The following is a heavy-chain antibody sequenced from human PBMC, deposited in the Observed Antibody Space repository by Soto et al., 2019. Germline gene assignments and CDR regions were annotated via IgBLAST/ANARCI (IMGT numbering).Heavy chain of an antibody. CDR1: GFTFSRFG. CDR3: ARDLEPHLAELSWSGEVGY. V-gene: IGHV3-33*01. CDR2: IWYDGSYK. D-gene: IGHD3-16*02. Sequence: QVQLVESGGGVVQPGRSLRLSCAASGFTFSRFGMNWVRQAPGKGLEWVAVIWYDGSYKYYVDSVNGRFTISRDNSKNTLFLQMNSLRAEDTAVYYCARDLEPHLAELSWSGEVGYWGQAILVTASS. J-gene: IGHJ4*02.